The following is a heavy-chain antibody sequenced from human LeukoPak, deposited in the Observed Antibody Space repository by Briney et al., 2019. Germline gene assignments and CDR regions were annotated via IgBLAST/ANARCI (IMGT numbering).Heavy chain of an antibody. CDR3: ARGVDTLAANTLAY. J-gene: IGHJ4*02. D-gene: IGHD2-15*01. V-gene: IGHV3-23*01. CDR1: GFTFSNYA. Sequence: PVGALRLSSVCFGFTFSNYAMNWLRQVPGKGLELVSGISGTDRTKYVAESVRGRLTVSRDNSKNTLYLEMNSLSPDDTAVYYCARGVDTLAANTLAYWGQGTLVTVSS. CDR2: ISGTDRTK.